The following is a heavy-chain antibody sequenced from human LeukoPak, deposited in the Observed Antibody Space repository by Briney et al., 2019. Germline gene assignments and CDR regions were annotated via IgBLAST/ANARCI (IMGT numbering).Heavy chain of an antibody. V-gene: IGHV5-51*01. CDR1: GYNFPINW. CDR3: ARPFGEAVETTRGGVDF. CDR2: IYPGDSDT. J-gene: IGHJ4*02. Sequence: GESLKISCKVSGYNFPINWIGWVRQMPGKGLEWMGIIYPGDSDTRYSPSFQGQVTISADKSISTAYLQWSSLKASDTAMYYCARPFGEAVETTRGGVDFWGQGTLVTVTS. D-gene: IGHD3-10*01.